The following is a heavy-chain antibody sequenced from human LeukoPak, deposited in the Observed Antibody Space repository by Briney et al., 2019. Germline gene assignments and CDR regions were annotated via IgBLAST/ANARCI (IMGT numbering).Heavy chain of an antibody. CDR1: GGSFSGCY. J-gene: IGHJ4*02. V-gene: IGHV4-34*01. Sequence: SETLSLTCAVYGGSFSGCYWSWIRQPPGKGLEWIGEINHSGSTNYNPSLKSRVTISVDTSKNQFSLKLSSVTAADTAVYYCARAPMATTFDYWGQGTLVTVSS. CDR3: ARAPMATTFDY. D-gene: IGHD5-24*01. CDR2: INHSGST.